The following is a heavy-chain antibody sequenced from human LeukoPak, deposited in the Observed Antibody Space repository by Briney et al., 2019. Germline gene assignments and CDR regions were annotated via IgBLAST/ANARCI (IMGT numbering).Heavy chain of an antibody. J-gene: IGHJ5*02. V-gene: IGHV1-2*02. CDR1: GYIFTGYY. CDR2: INPNSGGT. D-gene: IGHD1-26*01. CDR3: ARSEEYSGSYPVVDWFDP. Sequence: ASVKVSCKASGYIFTGYYMHWVRQAPGQGLEWMGWINPNSGGTNYAQKFQGRVTMTRDTSISTAYMELSRLRSDDTAVYYCARSEEYSGSYPVVDWFDPWGQGTLVTVSS.